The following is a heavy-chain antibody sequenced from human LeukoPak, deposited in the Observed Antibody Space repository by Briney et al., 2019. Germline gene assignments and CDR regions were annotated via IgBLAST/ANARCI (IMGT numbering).Heavy chain of an antibody. CDR1: GFTFSTYT. CDR2: IYSGGST. Sequence: GGSLRLSCAASGFTFSTYTMNWVRQAPGKGLEWVSVIYSGGSTYYADSVKGRFTISRDNSKNTLYLQMNSLRAEDTAVYYCARDYYDSSGYRAKWGQGTLVTVSS. J-gene: IGHJ4*02. V-gene: IGHV3-53*01. CDR3: ARDYYDSSGYRAK. D-gene: IGHD3-22*01.